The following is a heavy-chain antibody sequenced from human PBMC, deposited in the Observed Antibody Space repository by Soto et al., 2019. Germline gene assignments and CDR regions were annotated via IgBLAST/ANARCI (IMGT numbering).Heavy chain of an antibody. V-gene: IGHV3-30-3*01. J-gene: IGHJ6*02. D-gene: IGHD4-17*01. CDR2: ISYDGSNK. CDR3: ARADDYGDYKVAV. CDR1: GFTFSSYA. Sequence: QVQLVESGGGVVQPGRSLRLSCAASGFTFSSYAMHWVRQAPGKGLEWVAVISYDGSNKYYADSVKGRFTISRDNSKNTLYLQMNSLRAEDTAVYYCARADDYGDYKVAVWGQGTTVTVSS.